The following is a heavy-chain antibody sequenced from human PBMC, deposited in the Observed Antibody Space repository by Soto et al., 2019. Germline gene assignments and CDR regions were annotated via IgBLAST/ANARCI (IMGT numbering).Heavy chain of an antibody. V-gene: IGHV4-30-4*01. CDR2: IYYSGST. Sequence: LSLTCQVSGGSINSYDNYWTWIRQPPGKGLEWIGHIYYSGSTDYNPSLKSRVSISVDTSKNQVSLKLSSVTAADTAVYYCAREGGESADGLYYFDYWGQGTLVTVSS. CDR1: GGSINSYDNY. CDR3: AREGGESADGLYYFDY. J-gene: IGHJ4*02. D-gene: IGHD3-16*01.